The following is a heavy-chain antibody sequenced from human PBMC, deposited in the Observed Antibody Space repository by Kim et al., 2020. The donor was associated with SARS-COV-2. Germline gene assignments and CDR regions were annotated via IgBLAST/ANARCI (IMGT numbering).Heavy chain of an antibody. J-gene: IGHJ4*02. Sequence: YSPSFRGHVTISVDKSTSTAYLQWSSLRASDTAMFYCARFEDSGGYYIDYWGQGTLVTVSS. D-gene: IGHD3-22*01. CDR3: ARFEDSGGYYIDY. V-gene: IGHV5-10-1*01.